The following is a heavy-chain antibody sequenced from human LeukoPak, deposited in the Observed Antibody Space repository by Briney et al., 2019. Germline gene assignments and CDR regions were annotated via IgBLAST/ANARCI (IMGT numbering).Heavy chain of an antibody. D-gene: IGHD5-12*01. CDR2: ISYDGSNK. V-gene: IGHV3-30*18. CDR1: GFTFSSYG. CDR3: AKGHIVATITNPPPYYFDY. J-gene: IGHJ4*02. Sequence: GGSLRLSCAASGFTFSSYGMHWVRQAPGKGLEWVAVISYDGSNKYYADSVKGRFTISRDNSKNTLYLQMNSLRAEDTAVYYCAKGHIVATITNPPPYYFDYWGQGTLVTVSS.